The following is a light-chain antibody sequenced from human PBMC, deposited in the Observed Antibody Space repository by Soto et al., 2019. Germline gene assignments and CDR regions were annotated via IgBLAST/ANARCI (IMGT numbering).Light chain of an antibody. V-gene: IGKV3-11*01. J-gene: IGKJ5*01. CDR3: QQRSSWPIT. CDR2: VTF. Sequence: EIVLTQSPATLSLSPGNRATLSCRASQSVSNFLAWYQLKPGQAPRPLIYVTFNRACGIPARFSGSGSGTDFTLTFISLQPEDFAVYYCQQRSSWPITFGQGTRLEIK. CDR1: QSVSNF.